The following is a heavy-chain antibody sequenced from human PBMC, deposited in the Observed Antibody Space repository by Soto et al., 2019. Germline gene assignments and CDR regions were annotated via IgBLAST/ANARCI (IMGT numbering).Heavy chain of an antibody. J-gene: IGHJ4*02. CDR2: ISSSGSNI. D-gene: IGHD2-15*01. CDR1: GFTFSDYY. CDR3: ARVRHMVVVVAGPVDY. V-gene: IGHV3-11*01. Sequence: QVQLVESGGGLVKPGGSLRLSCAASGFTFSDYYMSWIRQAPGKGLEWVSYISSSGSNIYYAGSVKGRFTISRDNAKNSLYLQMNSLRAEDTAVYYCARVRHMVVVVAGPVDYWGQGTLVTVSS.